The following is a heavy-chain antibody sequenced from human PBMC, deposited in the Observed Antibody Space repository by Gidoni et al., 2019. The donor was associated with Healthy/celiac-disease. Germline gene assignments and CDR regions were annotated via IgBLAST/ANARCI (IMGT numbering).Heavy chain of an antibody. CDR2: IDPSESYT. CDR3: ARVPTSGSYFRLYYYGMDV. D-gene: IGHD1-26*01. Sequence: EVQLVQSGAEVKKPGESLRISCKGSGYSFTRYWLSWVRQMPGKGLEWMGRIDPSESYTNYSPSFQGHVTISADKSISTAYLQWSSLKASDTAMYYCARVPTSGSYFRLYYYGMDVWGQGTTVTVSS. V-gene: IGHV5-10-1*01. J-gene: IGHJ6*02. CDR1: GYSFTRYW.